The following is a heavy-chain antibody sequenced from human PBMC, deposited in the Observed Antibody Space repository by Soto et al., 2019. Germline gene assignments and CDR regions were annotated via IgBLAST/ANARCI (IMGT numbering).Heavy chain of an antibody. CDR3: ARGGRYCSSTSCYYYYYYGMDV. D-gene: IGHD2-2*01. J-gene: IGHJ6*02. V-gene: IGHV1-69*01. CDR1: GGTFSSYA. Sequence: QVQLVQSGAEVKKPGSSVKVSCKASGGTFSSYAISWVRQAPGQGLEWMGGIIPIFGTANYAQKFQGRVTITADESTSTAYMELSSLRSEDTAVYYCARGGRYCSSTSCYYYYYYGMDVWGQGTTVTVSS. CDR2: IIPIFGTA.